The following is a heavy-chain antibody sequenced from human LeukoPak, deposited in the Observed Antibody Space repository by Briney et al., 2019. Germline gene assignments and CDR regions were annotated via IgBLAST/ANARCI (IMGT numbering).Heavy chain of an antibody. V-gene: IGHV3-30*18. CDR1: GFTFSSYG. D-gene: IGHD3-10*01. CDR2: ISYDGSNK. Sequence: GGSLRLSCAASGFTFSSYGMHWVSQAPGKGMEWVAVISYDGSNKYYADSVKGRFTISSDNSKNTLYLQMNSLRAEDTAVYYCAKARAYGWIGCIDDGGQGTLVTVSA. CDR3: AKARAYGWIGCIDD. J-gene: IGHJ4*02.